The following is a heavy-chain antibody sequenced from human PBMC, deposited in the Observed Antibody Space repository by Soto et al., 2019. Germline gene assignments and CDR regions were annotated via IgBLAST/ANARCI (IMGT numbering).Heavy chain of an antibody. CDR3: AKAGNWEFYFDS. D-gene: IGHD3-10*01. Sequence: SVKVSCKASGGTFTNYNFNWVRQAPGQGLEWMGRIIPILNRANYAQNFQGRVTITADKSTTTTYMELSGLTSDDTAVYYCAKAGNWEFYFDSWGQGTLVTAPQ. J-gene: IGHJ4*02. V-gene: IGHV1-69*08. CDR2: IIPILNRA. CDR1: GGTFTNYN.